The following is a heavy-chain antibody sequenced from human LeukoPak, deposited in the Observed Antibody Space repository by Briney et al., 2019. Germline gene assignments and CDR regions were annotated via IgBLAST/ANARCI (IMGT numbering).Heavy chain of an antibody. Sequence: SQTLSFTCTVSGGSISSGDYYWSWIRQPPGKGLEWIGYIYYSGSTYYNPSLKSRVTISVDTSKNQFSLKLSSVTAADTAVYYCARDRLLWFGEAMHGMDVWGQGTTVTVSS. J-gene: IGHJ6*02. CDR1: GGSISSGDYY. V-gene: IGHV4-30-4*01. D-gene: IGHD3-10*01. CDR3: ARDRLLWFGEAMHGMDV. CDR2: IYYSGST.